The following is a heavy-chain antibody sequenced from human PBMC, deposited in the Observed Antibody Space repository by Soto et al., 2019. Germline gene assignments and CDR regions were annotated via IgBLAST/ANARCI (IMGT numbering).Heavy chain of an antibody. J-gene: IGHJ5*02. D-gene: IGHD3-10*01. CDR3: ARGVGSGSYSNQSTWFDL. Sequence: ASVKVSCKASGYTFTNYGISWVRQAPGQGLEWMGWISAYNGNTKYAQKLQGRVTMTTDTSTSTAYMELRSLRSDDTAVYYCARGVGSGSYSNQSTWFDLWGQGNLVTVSS. CDR1: GYTFTNYG. V-gene: IGHV1-18*01. CDR2: ISAYNGNT.